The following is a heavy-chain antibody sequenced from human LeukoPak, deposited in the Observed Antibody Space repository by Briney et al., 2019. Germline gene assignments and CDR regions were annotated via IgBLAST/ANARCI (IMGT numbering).Heavy chain of an antibody. Sequence: GASVKVSCKASGYTFTSYAMNWVRQAPGQGLEWMGGIIPIFGTANYAQKFQGRVTITADESTSTAYMELSSLRSEDTAVYYCTAGGGDDPGDYWGQGTLVTVSS. V-gene: IGHV1-69*13. CDR1: GYTFTSYA. CDR2: IIPIFGTA. CDR3: TAGGGDDPGDY. J-gene: IGHJ4*02. D-gene: IGHD2-21*02.